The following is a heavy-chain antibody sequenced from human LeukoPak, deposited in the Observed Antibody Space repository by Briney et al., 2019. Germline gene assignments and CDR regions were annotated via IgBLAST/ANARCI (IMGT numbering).Heavy chain of an antibody. CDR2: ISYDGSNK. CDR3: ARWEYSYGYGPVDY. V-gene: IGHV3-30*04. CDR1: GFTFSSYA. Sequence: GGSLRLSCAASGFTFSSYAMHWVRQAPGKGLEWVAVISYDGSNKYYADSVKGRFTISRDNSKNTLYLQMNSLRAEDTAVYYCARWEYSYGYGPVDYWGPGTLVTVSS. J-gene: IGHJ4*02. D-gene: IGHD5-18*01.